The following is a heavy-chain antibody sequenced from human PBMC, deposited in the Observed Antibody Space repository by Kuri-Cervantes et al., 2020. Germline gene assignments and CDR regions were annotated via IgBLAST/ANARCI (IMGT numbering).Heavy chain of an antibody. CDR3: ARATGLGNYARADY. CDR2: INPNSGGT. Sequence: ASVKVSCKASGYTFTGYYMHWVRQAPGQGLEWMGWINPNSGGTNYAQKFQGWVTMTRDTSISTAYMELSRLRSDDTAVYYCARATGLGNYARADYWGQGTLGTVSS. D-gene: IGHD3-10*01. J-gene: IGHJ4*02. CDR1: GYTFTGYY. V-gene: IGHV1-2*04.